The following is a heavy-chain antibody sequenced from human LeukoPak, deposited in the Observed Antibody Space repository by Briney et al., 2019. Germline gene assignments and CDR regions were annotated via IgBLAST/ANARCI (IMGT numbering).Heavy chain of an antibody. CDR1: GFTFSSYS. D-gene: IGHD6-13*01. CDR3: ARDLKQQSATGGFDY. Sequence: GGSLRLSCAASGFTFSSYSMNWVRQAPGKGLEWVSSISSSSSYIYYADSVKGRFTISRDNAKNSLYLQMNSLRAEDTAVYYCARDLKQQSATGGFDYWGQGTLVTVSS. CDR2: ISSSSSYI. V-gene: IGHV3-21*01. J-gene: IGHJ4*02.